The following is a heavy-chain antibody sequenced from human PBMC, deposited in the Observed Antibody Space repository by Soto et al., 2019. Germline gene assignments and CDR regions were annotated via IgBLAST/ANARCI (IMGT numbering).Heavy chain of an antibody. J-gene: IGHJ4*02. Sequence: QVHLVESGGGVVQPGRSLRLSCAASGFTFSSYGMHWVRQAPGKGLEWVAVISYDRSNKFYADSVKGRFTICRDNSKNTLYLQMSSLRAEDTAVYYCASVVGGYSSSWYSFFHGYIYWGQGTLVTVSS. CDR3: ASVVGGYSSSWYSFFHGYIY. V-gene: IGHV3-30*03. D-gene: IGHD6-13*01. CDR2: ISYDRSNK. CDR1: GFTFSSYG.